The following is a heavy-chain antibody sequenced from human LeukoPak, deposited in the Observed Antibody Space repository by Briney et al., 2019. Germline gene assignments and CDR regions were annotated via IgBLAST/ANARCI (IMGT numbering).Heavy chain of an antibody. D-gene: IGHD1-14*01. CDR2: ISSSSSYI. CDR3: ARCPEGGYYYMDV. Sequence: GESLRLSCPASGFTFSSYSMNWVRQAPGNWLEWVSSISSSSSYIYYADSVKGRFTISRDNAKNSLYLQMNTLRAEDTAVYYCARCPEGGYYYMDVWGKGTTVTVSS. J-gene: IGHJ6*03. V-gene: IGHV3-21*01. CDR1: GFTFSSYS.